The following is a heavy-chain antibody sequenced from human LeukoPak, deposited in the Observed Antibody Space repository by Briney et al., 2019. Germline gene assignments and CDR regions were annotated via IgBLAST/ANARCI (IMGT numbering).Heavy chain of an antibody. CDR1: GYTFTSYG. D-gene: IGHD1-26*01. CDR2: INPSDSST. J-gene: IGHJ5*02. CDR3: ARDNSVGDTAWWFDP. V-gene: IGHV1-46*01. Sequence: ASVKVSCKASGYTFTSYGISWVRQAPGQGPEWMGLINPSDSSTSYAQKFQGRLSLTRDMSTSTDYMELSSLRSEDTAVYYCARDNSVGDTAWWFDPWGQGTLVTVSS.